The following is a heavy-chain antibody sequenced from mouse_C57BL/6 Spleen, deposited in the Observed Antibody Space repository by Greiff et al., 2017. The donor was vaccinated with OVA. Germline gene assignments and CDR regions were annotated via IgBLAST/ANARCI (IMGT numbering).Heavy chain of an antibody. J-gene: IGHJ2*01. V-gene: IGHV1-81*01. CDR3: ARWGGTDHFDY. D-gene: IGHD4-1*01. CDR2: IYPRSGNT. Sequence: QVQLQQSGAELARPGASVKLSCKASGYTFTSYGISWVKQRTGQGLEWIGEIYPRSGNTYYNEKFKGKATLTADKSSSTAYMELRSLTSEDSAVYFCARWGGTDHFDYRGQGTTLTVSS. CDR1: GYTFTSYG.